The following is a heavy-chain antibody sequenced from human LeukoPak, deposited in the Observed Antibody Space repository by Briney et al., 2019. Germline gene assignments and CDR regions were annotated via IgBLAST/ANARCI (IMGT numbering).Heavy chain of an antibody. J-gene: IGHJ4*02. V-gene: IGHV4-59*01. CDR2: IYYSGST. CDR3: ARDIRSGGNLDYFDY. Sequence: SETLSLTCTVSGGSISSYYWSWIRQPPGKGLEWIGYIYYSGSTNYNPSLKSRVTISVDTSENQFSLKLSSVTAADTAVYYCARDIRSGGNLDYFDYWGQGTLVTASS. D-gene: IGHD4-23*01. CDR1: GGSISSYY.